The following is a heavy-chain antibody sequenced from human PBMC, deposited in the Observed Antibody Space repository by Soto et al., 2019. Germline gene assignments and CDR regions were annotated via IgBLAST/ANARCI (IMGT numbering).Heavy chain of an antibody. CDR3: ARGSAGYISSLYHFGY. D-gene: IGHD6-13*01. Sequence: GGCLRLSCAASGCTFTDYALSWVRQAPGQGLEWVATISGIGGSTYLADSVKGRLSISRDNSKNTVSLLMNSLRAENTAVYFRARGSAGYISSLYHFGYWHRGTLMTVSS. CDR2: ISGIGGST. V-gene: IGHV3-23*01. CDR1: GCTFTDYA. J-gene: IGHJ4*02.